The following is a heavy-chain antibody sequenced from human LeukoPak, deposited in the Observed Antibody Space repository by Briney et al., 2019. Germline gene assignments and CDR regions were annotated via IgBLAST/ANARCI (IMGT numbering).Heavy chain of an antibody. V-gene: IGHV3-23*01. Sequence: QSGGSLRLSCATSGFSLSNYATSWVRQAPGKGLEWVSAISGEGVTIYYADSVKGRFTISRDNSKNTLYLQMNSLTAEDTAVYYCGPREDSTTNAYDYWGQGTLVTVSS. CDR1: GFSLSNYA. CDR2: ISGEGVTI. J-gene: IGHJ4*02. D-gene: IGHD2/OR15-2a*01. CDR3: GPREDSTTNAYDY.